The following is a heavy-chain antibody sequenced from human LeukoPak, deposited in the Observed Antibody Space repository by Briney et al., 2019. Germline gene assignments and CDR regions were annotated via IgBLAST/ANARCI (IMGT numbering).Heavy chain of an antibody. D-gene: IGHD2-2*03. CDR1: GYTFISFD. Sequence: GASVKVSCKASGYTFISFDINWVRQATGQGLEWMGWMNPNSGNTGYAQKFQGRVTMTRNTSISTAYMELSSLRSEDTAVYYCARDGYCSSTSCEIRRPVPYNWFDPWGQGTLVTVSS. J-gene: IGHJ5*02. CDR2: MNPNSGNT. CDR3: ARDGYCSSTSCEIRRPVPYNWFDP. V-gene: IGHV1-8*01.